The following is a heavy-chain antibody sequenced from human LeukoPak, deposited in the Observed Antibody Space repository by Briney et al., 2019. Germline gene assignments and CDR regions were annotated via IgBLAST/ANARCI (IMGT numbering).Heavy chain of an antibody. CDR2: ISAYNGNT. D-gene: IGHD3-10*01. CDR1: GYTFSNLG. Sequence: GASVKVSCKVSGYTFSNLGFSWVRQAPGQGLEWMGWISAYNGNTNYAPKFQGRLTMTTDTSTSTAYMELRSLRSDDTAIYYCARAEKRITFVRGFDPWGQGTLVTVSS. V-gene: IGHV1-18*01. J-gene: IGHJ5*02. CDR3: ARAEKRITFVRGFDP.